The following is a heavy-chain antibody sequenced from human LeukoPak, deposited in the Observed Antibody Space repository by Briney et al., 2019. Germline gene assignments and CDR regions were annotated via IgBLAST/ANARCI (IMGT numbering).Heavy chain of an antibody. Sequence: PGGSLRLSCAASGFTFSIYSLNWVRQAPGKGLEWVSYISGDSSTIYYADSVKGRFTISRDNVKNLLYLQMNSLRDEDTAVYYCARPVGNHFDYWGQGTLVTVSS. V-gene: IGHV3-48*02. D-gene: IGHD1-26*01. CDR1: GFTFSIYS. J-gene: IGHJ4*02. CDR2: ISGDSSTI. CDR3: ARPVGNHFDY.